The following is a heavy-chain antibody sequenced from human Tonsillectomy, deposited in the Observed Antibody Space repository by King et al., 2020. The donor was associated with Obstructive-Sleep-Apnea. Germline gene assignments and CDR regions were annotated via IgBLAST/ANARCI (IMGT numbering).Heavy chain of an antibody. Sequence: VQLVESGAEVKKPGASVKVSCKASGYTFTTYGISWVRQAPGQGLEWMGWITVNIGYTNYAQKFQGRVTMTTDTSTSTAYMELRSLRSDDTAVYYCARYYYGSGSYSDSWGQGTLVTVSS. J-gene: IGHJ4*02. V-gene: IGHV1-18*04. D-gene: IGHD3-10*01. CDR1: GYTFTTYG. CDR3: ARYYYGSGSYSDS. CDR2: ITVNIGYT.